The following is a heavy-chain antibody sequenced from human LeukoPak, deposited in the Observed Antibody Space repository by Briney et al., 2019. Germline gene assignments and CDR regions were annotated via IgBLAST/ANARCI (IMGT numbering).Heavy chain of an antibody. CDR1: GYTFTSYG. Sequence: GASVKVSCKASGYTFTSYGISWVRQAPGQGLEWMGGIIPIFGTANYAQKFQGRVTITADESTSTAYMELSSLRSEDTAVYYCARSGDTATYYYYGMDVWGQGTTVTVSS. D-gene: IGHD5-18*01. CDR3: ARSGDTATYYYYGMDV. J-gene: IGHJ6*02. CDR2: IIPIFGTA. V-gene: IGHV1-69*13.